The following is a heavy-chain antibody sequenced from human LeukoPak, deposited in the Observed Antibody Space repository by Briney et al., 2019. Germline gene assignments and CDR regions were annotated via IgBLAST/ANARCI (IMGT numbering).Heavy chain of an antibody. CDR2: IHWNGDTT. D-gene: IGHD3-9*01. Sequence: GGSLRLSCAASGFTFDDYGLNWVRQAPGKGLEWISGIHWNGDTTNYAASVEGRFTISRDSAKNSLYLQMNSPRAEDTVFYHAESGIRYYYYYYMDVWGKGTTVTVSS. V-gene: IGHV3-20*01. J-gene: IGHJ6*03. CDR3: ESGIRYYYYYYMDV. CDR1: GFTFDDYG.